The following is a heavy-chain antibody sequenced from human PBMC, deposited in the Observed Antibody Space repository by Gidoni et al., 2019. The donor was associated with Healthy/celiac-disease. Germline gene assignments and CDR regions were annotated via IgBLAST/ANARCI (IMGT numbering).Heavy chain of an antibody. CDR1: GFTFADYA. V-gene: IGHV3-49*03. CDR2: IRSKAYGGTT. D-gene: IGHD3-10*01. Sequence: DVQLVESGGGLLQPGLSLSLSCTASGFTFADYAMSWFRQAPGKGLEGGGFIRSKAYGGTTEDDASVKGRDTISRDDSKSIAYRQMNSLKTEDTAVYYGTRETSILWYYYGMDVWGQGTTVTVSS. CDR3: TRETSILWYYYGMDV. J-gene: IGHJ6*02.